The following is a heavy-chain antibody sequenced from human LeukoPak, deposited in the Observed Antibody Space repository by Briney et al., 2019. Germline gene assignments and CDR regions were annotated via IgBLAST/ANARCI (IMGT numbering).Heavy chain of an antibody. CDR3: ATLPTLDAFDI. J-gene: IGHJ3*02. CDR1: GFTFDDYA. CDR2: ISWNSGSI. Sequence: GGSLRLSCAASGFTFDDYAMHWVRQAPGKGLEWVSGISWNSGSIGYADSVKGRLTISRDNAKNSLYLQMNSLRAEDTALYYCATLPTLDAFDIWGQGTMVTVSS. V-gene: IGHV3-9*01.